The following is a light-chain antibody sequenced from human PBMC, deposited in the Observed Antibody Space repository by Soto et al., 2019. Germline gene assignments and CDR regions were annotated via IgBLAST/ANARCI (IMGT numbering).Light chain of an antibody. J-gene: IGLJ1*01. CDR3: SSYTSSSTLEV. V-gene: IGLV2-14*01. CDR2: EVS. Sequence: QSALTQPASVSGSPGQSITISCTGTSSDVGGYNYVSWYQQHPGKAPKLMIYEVSNRPSGVSNRFSGSKSGNTAFLTISGLQAEDEADYYCSSYTSSSTLEVFGTG. CDR1: SSDVGGYNY.